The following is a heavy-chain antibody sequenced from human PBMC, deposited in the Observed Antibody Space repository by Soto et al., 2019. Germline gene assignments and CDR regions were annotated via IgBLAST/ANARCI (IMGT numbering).Heavy chain of an antibody. D-gene: IGHD6-13*01. CDR3: ARLGDSNWYRLDY. CDR2: INVGNGNT. V-gene: IGHV1-3*01. Sequence: ASLKVSCKASGYTFISYAMHWVRQAPGQRIEWMGWINVGNGNTKYSQKFQGRVTITGDTSASTAYMELSSLRSEDTAVYYCARLGDSNWYRLDYWGQGTSVTVSS. CDR1: GYTFISYA. J-gene: IGHJ4*02.